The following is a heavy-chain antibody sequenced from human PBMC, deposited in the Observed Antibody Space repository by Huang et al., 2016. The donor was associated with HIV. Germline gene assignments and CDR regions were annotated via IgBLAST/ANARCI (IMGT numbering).Heavy chain of an antibody. Sequence: EVQLMESGGGLVQPGGSLRLSCAASGFTFSTYNMNWVRQAPGKGLDVVSYITSSSGSIYYADLVKGRCTISRDNAKNSLYLQMNSLRAEDTAVYYCARFGSYYYGSGSYLDAFDIWGQGTMVTVSS. D-gene: IGHD3-10*01. CDR3: ARFGSYYYGSGSYLDAFDI. CDR2: ITSSSGSI. V-gene: IGHV3-48*01. J-gene: IGHJ3*02. CDR1: GFTFSTYN.